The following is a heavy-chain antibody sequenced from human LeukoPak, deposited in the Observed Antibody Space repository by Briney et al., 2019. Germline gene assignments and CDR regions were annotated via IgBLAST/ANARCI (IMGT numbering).Heavy chain of an antibody. J-gene: IGHJ1*01. CDR1: GDSVSSNSAA. CDR2: TYYRSKWYN. Sequence: SQTLSLTCAISGDSVSSNSAAWNWLRQSPSRGLEWLGRTYYRSKWYNDYAVSVKSLITINPDTSKNQFSLQLNSVTPEDTAVYYCARGTVVTPEYFQHWGQGTLVTVSS. CDR3: ARGTVVTPEYFQH. D-gene: IGHD4-23*01. V-gene: IGHV6-1*01.